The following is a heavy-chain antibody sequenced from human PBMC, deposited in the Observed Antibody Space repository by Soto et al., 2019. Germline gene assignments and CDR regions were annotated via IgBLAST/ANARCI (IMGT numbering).Heavy chain of an antibody. Sequence: SETLSLTCTFSGFSLSSSIYYLSWIRPPPGKGLEWIGSIYYSGSTYYNPSLKSRVTISADMSKNQFSLKLSSVTAADTAVYYCARGNNMIVSNANTHNWFDPWGQGTLVTVSS. CDR3: ARGNNMIVSNANTHNWFDP. J-gene: IGHJ5*02. V-gene: IGHV4-39*01. D-gene: IGHD3-22*01. CDR2: IYYSGST. CDR1: GFSLSSSIYY.